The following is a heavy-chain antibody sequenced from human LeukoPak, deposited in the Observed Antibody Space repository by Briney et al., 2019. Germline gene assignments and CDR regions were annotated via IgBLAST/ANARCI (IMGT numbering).Heavy chain of an antibody. CDR1: GFTFSSYS. CDR3: ARGIITMIVVVITHFDY. Sequence: GGSLRLSCAASGFTFSSYSMNWVRQAPGKGLEWVSYISSSSSTIYYADSVKGRFTISRDNAKNSLYLQMNSLRAEDTAVYYCARGIITMIVVVITHFDYWGQGTLVTVSS. D-gene: IGHD3-22*01. J-gene: IGHJ4*02. CDR2: ISSSSSTI. V-gene: IGHV3-48*01.